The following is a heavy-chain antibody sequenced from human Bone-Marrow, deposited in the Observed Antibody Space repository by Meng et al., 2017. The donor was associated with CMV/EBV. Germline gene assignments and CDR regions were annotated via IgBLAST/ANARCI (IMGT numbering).Heavy chain of an antibody. Sequence: SLKISCAASGFTFDDYAMHWVRQAPGKGLEWVSGISWNSGSIGYADSVKGRFTISRDNAKNSLYLQMNSLRAEDTAVYYCARVEGRGMDVWGQGTTVTV. CDR3: ARVEGRGMDV. CDR2: ISWNSGSI. V-gene: IGHV3-9*01. CDR1: GFTFDDYA. J-gene: IGHJ6*02. D-gene: IGHD3-10*01.